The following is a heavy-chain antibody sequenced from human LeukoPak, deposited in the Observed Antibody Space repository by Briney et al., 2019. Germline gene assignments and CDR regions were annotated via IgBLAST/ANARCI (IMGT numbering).Heavy chain of an antibody. CDR1: GFTFSSYG. CDR3: AKDNSGITMVRGVIITRGYYYGMDV. D-gene: IGHD3-10*01. CDR2: ISYDGSNK. V-gene: IGHV3-30*18. J-gene: IGHJ6*02. Sequence: GRSLRLSCAASGFTFSSYGMHWVRQAPGKGLEWVAVISYDGSNKYYADSVKGRFTISRDNSKNTLYLQMNSLRAEDTAVYYCAKDNSGITMVRGVIITRGYYYGMDVWGQGTTVTVSS.